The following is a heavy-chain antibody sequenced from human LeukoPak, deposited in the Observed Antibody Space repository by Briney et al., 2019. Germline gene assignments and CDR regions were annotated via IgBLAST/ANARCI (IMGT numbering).Heavy chain of an antibody. J-gene: IGHJ4*02. CDR2: INHSGST. V-gene: IGHV4-39*07. D-gene: IGHD5-24*01. Sequence: SETLSLTCTVSGGSISSSSYYWSWIRQPPGKGLEWIGEINHSGSTNYNPSLKSRVTISVDTSKNQFSLKLSSVTAADTAVYYCARWLQLRSFDYWGQGTLVTVSS. CDR3: ARWLQLRSFDY. CDR1: GGSISSSSYY.